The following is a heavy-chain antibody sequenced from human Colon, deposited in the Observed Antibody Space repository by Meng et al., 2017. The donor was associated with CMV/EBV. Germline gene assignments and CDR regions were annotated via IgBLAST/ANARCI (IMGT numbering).Heavy chain of an antibody. Sequence: SGPTLVKPTQTLTLTCSFSGFSLTTLGLSVGWIRQPPGNTLEWLALVYWNDDIRYNTSLKSRLSVTKYTSKNQVVLRVTNIAPMDSGTYVCAHGGSGYEFGAGGFDYWGQGALVTVSS. CDR1: GFSLTTLGLS. J-gene: IGHJ4*02. CDR2: VYWNDDI. V-gene: IGHV2-5*01. D-gene: IGHD5-12*01. CDR3: AHGGSGYEFGAGGFDY.